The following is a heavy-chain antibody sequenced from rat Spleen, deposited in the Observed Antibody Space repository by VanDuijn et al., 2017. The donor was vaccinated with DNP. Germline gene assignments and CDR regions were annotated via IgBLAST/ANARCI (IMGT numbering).Heavy chain of an antibody. CDR1: GFTFSNFP. CDR3: ARGSTSIYWYFDF. Sequence: EVQLVESGGGLVQPGGSMRLSCPASGFTFSNFPMAWVRQAPTKGLEWVASISTSGIRTYYADSVKGRFTISGDNAKSSLYLQMNSLISEDTATYYCARGSTSIYWYFDFWGPGTMVTVSS. J-gene: IGHJ1*01. V-gene: IGHV5-46*01. D-gene: IGHD3-1*01. CDR2: ISTSGIRT.